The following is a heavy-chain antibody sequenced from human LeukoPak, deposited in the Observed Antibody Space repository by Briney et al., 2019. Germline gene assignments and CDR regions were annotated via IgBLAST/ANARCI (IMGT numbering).Heavy chain of an antibody. J-gene: IGHJ6*02. V-gene: IGHV3-53*04. Sequence: GGSLRLSCAASGFTVSSNYMSWVRQAPGKGLEWVSVIYSGGSTYHADSVKGRFTISRHNSKNTLYLQMNSLRAEDTAVYYCASTLITSMVRGAYGMDVWGQGTTVTVSS. CDR1: GFTVSSNY. D-gene: IGHD3-10*01. CDR2: IYSGGST. CDR3: ASTLITSMVRGAYGMDV.